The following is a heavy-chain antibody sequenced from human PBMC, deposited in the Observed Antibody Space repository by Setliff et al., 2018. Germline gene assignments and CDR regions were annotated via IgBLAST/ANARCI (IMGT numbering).Heavy chain of an antibody. V-gene: IGHV4-34*01. J-gene: IGHJ2*01. CDR3: ARVGRRVDPDTVRRRYSDL. CDR2: INHSGST. D-gene: IGHD3-3*01. Sequence: PSETLSLTCAVYGGSFSAYYWSWIRQPPGKGLEWIREINHSGSTKYNPSLKSRVTISVDTSKNQFSLKLNSVTAADTAVYYCARVGRRVDPDTVRRRYSDLWGRGTLVTVSS. CDR1: GGSFSAYY.